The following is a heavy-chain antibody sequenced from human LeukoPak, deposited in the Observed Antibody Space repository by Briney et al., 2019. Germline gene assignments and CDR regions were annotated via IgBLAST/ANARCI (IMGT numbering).Heavy chain of an antibody. V-gene: IGHV1-18*01. CDR2: ISAYNGNT. CDR1: GYTFTSYG. CDR3: AREMWLRLGELSSSPDY. D-gene: IGHD3-16*02. J-gene: IGHJ4*02. Sequence: ASVKVSCKASGYTFTSYGISWVRQAPGQGLEWMGWISAYNGNTNYAQKLQGRVTMTTDTSTSTAYMELRSLRSDDTAVYYCAREMWLRLGELSSSPDYWGQGTLVTVSS.